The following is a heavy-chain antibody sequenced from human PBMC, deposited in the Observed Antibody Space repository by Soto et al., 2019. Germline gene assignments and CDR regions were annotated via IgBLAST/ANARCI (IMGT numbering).Heavy chain of an antibody. CDR3: ARDTKGIAAANWFDP. D-gene: IGHD6-13*01. CDR1: GYTFTGYY. Sequence: ASVKVSCKASGYTFTGYYMHWVRQAPGQGLEWMGWINPNSGGTNYAQKFQGRVTMTRDTSISTAYMELSRLRSDDTAVYYCARDTKGIAAANWFDPWGQGTLVTVSS. V-gene: IGHV1-2*02. CDR2: INPNSGGT. J-gene: IGHJ5*02.